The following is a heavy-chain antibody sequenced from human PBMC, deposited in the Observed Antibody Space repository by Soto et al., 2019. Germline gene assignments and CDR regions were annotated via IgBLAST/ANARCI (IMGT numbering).Heavy chain of an antibody. V-gene: IGHV4-59*01. CDR2: IYYSGST. CDR1: GGSISSYY. Sequence: SETLSLTCTVSGGSISSYYWSWIRQPPGKGLEWIGYIYYSGSTNYNPSLKSRVTISVDTSKNQFSLKLSSVTAADTAVYYCARGVYAAHFDYWCQGTLVTVSS. CDR3: ARGVYAAHFDY. D-gene: IGHD2-8*01. J-gene: IGHJ4*02.